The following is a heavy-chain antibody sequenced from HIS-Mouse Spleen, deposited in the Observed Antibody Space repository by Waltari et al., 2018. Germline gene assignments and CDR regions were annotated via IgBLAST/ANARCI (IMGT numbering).Heavy chain of an antibody. D-gene: IGHD4-17*01. V-gene: IGHV3-48*01. J-gene: IGHJ4*02. Sequence: EVQLVESGGGLVQPGGSLRLSCAASGFTFRSYSMNWVRQAPGTGLEWVSYISSSSSTIYYADSVKGRFTISRDNAKNSLYLQMNSLRAEDTAVYYCARGIDYGGKDYWGQGTLVTVSS. CDR3: ARGIDYGGKDY. CDR2: ISSSSSTI. CDR1: GFTFRSYS.